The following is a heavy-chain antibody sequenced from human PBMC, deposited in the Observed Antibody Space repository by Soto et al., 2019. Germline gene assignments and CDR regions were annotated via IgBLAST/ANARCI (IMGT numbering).Heavy chain of an antibody. CDR3: ARGGYNWSGHFDY. CDR1: GGSFSGYY. V-gene: IGHV4-34*01. D-gene: IGHD1-1*01. Sequence: SETLSLTCAVYGGSFSGYYWSWIRQPPGKGLEWIGEINHSGSTNYNPSLKSRVTISVDTSKNQFSLKLSSVTAADTAVYYCARGGYNWSGHFDYWGQGTLVTVSS. J-gene: IGHJ4*02. CDR2: INHSGST.